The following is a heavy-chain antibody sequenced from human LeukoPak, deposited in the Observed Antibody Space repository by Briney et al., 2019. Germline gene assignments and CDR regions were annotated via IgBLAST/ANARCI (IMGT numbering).Heavy chain of an antibody. D-gene: IGHD3-22*01. J-gene: IGHJ6*02. V-gene: IGHV3-21*06. CDR3: ARPYYYDSSGYYYHYYYYGMDV. Sequence: GGSLRLSCAASGFTFSSYSMNWVRQAPGKGLEWVSSISSSSSYIYYADSVKGRFTISRDKDTNSLYIKMNSLRAENTAVYYCARPYYYDSSGYYYHYYYYGMDVWGQGTTVTVSS. CDR1: GFTFSSYS. CDR2: ISSSSSYI.